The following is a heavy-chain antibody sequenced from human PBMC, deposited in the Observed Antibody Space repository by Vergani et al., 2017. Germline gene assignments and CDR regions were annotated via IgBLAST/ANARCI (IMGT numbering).Heavy chain of an antibody. V-gene: IGHV1-46*01. J-gene: IGHJ4*02. D-gene: IGHD3-9*01. Sequence: QVQLVQSGAEVKKPGASVKVSCKASGYTFTSYYMHWVRQAPGQGLEWMGIINPSGGSTSYAQKFQGRVTMTRDTSISTAYMELSRLRSDDTAVYYCARETRYFDWLLDYWGQGTLVTVSS. CDR1: GYTFTSYY. CDR2: INPSGGST. CDR3: ARETRYFDWLLDY.